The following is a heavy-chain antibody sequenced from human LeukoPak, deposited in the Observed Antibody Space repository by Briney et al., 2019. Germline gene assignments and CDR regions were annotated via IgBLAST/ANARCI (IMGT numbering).Heavy chain of an antibody. CDR2: IYTSGST. J-gene: IGHJ3*02. Sequence: SETLSLTCTVSGGYISSYYWSWIRQPAGKGLEWIGRIYTSGSTNYNPSLKSRVTMSVDTSKNQFSLKLSSVTAADTAVYYCARERNYYDSSGYYYRAFDIWGQGTMVTVSS. CDR1: GGYISSYY. CDR3: ARERNYYDSSGYYYRAFDI. V-gene: IGHV4-4*07. D-gene: IGHD3-22*01.